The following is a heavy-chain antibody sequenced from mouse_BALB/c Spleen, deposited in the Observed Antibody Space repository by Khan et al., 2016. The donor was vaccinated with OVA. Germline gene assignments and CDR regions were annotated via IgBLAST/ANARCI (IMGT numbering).Heavy chain of an antibody. CDR2: ISTGGRKI. Sequence: EVELVESGGGLVTPGGSLKLSCAASGLTFSSSAMSWVRQTPEKRLEWVATISTGGRKIYYADSVTGRFTSSRDNAKNTLSLQMSSLRSEDTAMYYCAGSSTPVGAFYYWGQGTTLTVAS. D-gene: IGHD1-1*01. J-gene: IGHJ2*01. CDR1: GLTFSSSA. CDR3: AGSSTPVGAFYY. V-gene: IGHV5-9-1*01.